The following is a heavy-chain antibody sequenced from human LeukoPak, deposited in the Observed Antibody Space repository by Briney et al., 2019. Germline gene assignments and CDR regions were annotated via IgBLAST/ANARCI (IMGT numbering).Heavy chain of an antibody. V-gene: IGHV1-58*02. CDR1: GFTFTSSA. D-gene: IGHD1-26*01. Sequence: SVKVSCKASGFTFTSSAMQWVRQARGQRLEWIGWIVVGSGNTNYAQKFQERVTITRDMSTSTAYMELSSPRSEDTAVYYCAAAPWWELLFFDYWGQGTLVTVSS. J-gene: IGHJ4*02. CDR3: AAAPWWELLFFDY. CDR2: IVVGSGNT.